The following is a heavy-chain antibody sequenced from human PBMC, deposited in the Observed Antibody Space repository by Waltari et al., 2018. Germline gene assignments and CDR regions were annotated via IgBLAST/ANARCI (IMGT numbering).Heavy chain of an antibody. V-gene: IGHV3-7*01. J-gene: IGHJ4*02. CDR1: GFTFSSYW. Sequence: EVQLVESGGGLVQPGGSLRLSCGASGFTFSSYWMTWVRQAPGKGLGWVANINPDGSERYDVDSVKGRFTISRDNAKNSLYLQVNSLGAEDTAIYYCARDSGRFYVDYWGQGTLLTVSS. D-gene: IGHD1-26*01. CDR3: ARDSGRFYVDY. CDR2: INPDGSER.